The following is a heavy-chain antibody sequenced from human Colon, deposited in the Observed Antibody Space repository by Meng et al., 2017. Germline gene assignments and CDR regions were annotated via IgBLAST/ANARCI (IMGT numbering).Heavy chain of an antibody. CDR2: ISSSGSTI. CDR1: GFTFSDYY. V-gene: IGHV3-11*01. CDR3: ARDHGTGLDY. J-gene: IGHJ4*02. D-gene: IGHD3/OR15-3a*01. Sequence: GGSLRLSCAASGFTFSDYYMSWIRQAPGKGLEWVSYISSSGSTIYYADSVKGRFTISRDNANNSLYLQMDSLTADDTAIYYCARDHGTGLDYWGQGALVTVSS.